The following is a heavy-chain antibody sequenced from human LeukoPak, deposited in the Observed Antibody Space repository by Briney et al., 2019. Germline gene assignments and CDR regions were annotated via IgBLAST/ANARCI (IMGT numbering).Heavy chain of an antibody. Sequence: MTSETLSLTCTVSGGSISSSSYYWGWIRQPPGKGLEWIGSIYYSGSTYYNPSLKSRVTISVDTSKNQFSLKLSSVTAADTAVYYCARLGDGGYDLYYFDHWGQGTQVAVSS. V-gene: IGHV4-39*01. D-gene: IGHD5-12*01. J-gene: IGHJ4*02. CDR2: IYYSGST. CDR3: ARLGDGGYDLYYFDH. CDR1: GGSISSSSYY.